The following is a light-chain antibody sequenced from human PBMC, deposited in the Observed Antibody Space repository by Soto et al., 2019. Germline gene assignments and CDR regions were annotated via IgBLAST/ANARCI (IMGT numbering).Light chain of an antibody. V-gene: IGKV3-20*01. Sequence: EVVLTQSPGTLSLSPGERATLSCRASQSVSSSYLAWYQQKPGQAPRLLIYGASSRATGIPDRFSGSGSGTDVTLTISRRGPEDVAVYYCQQYYSSPLSFGGGTKVEIK. CDR3: QQYYSSPLS. J-gene: IGKJ4*01. CDR1: QSVSSSY. CDR2: GAS.